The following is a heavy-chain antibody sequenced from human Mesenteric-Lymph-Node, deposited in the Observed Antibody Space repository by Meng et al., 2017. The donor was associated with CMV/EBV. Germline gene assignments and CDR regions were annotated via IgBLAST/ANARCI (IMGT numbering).Heavy chain of an antibody. V-gene: IGHV4-34*01. D-gene: IGHD6-13*01. CDR1: GDSISSYC. CDR3: ARATPSTIAASSVYYGMDI. CDR2: INHRGST. Sequence: SETLSLTCNVSGDSISSYCWSCIRQPPGKGLECIGKINHRGSTKYNPSLKSRVTISVDTSKNQFSLSLSSVTAADMAVYYCARATPSTIAASSVYYGMDIWGQGTTVTVSS. J-gene: IGHJ6*02.